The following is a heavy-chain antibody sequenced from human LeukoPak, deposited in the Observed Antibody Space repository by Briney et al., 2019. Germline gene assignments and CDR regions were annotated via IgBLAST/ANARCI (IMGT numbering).Heavy chain of an antibody. CDR1: GGSFSGYY. V-gene: IGHV4-34*01. D-gene: IGHD2-2*01. Sequence: SETLSLTCAVYGGSFSGYYWSWIRQPPGKGLEWIGETNHSGSTNYNPSLKSRVTISVDTSKNQFSLKLSSVTAADTAVYYCARALVVSSFDYWGQGTLVTVSS. CDR2: TNHSGST. CDR3: ARALVVSSFDY. J-gene: IGHJ4*02.